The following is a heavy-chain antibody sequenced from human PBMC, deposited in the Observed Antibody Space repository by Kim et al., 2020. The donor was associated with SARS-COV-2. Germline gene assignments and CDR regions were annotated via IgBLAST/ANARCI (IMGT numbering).Heavy chain of an antibody. CDR3: AREDITGTAFDI. V-gene: IGHV1-3*01. CDR2: INAGNGNT. D-gene: IGHD1-20*01. CDR1: GYTFTSYA. J-gene: IGHJ3*02. Sequence: ASVKVSCKASGYTFTSYAMHWVRQAPGQRLEWMGWINAGNGNTKYSLKFQGRVTITRDTSASTAYMELSSLRSEDTAVYYCAREDITGTAFDIWGQGTMVTVSS.